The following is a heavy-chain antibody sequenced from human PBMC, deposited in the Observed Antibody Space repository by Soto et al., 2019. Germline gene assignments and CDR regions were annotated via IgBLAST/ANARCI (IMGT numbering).Heavy chain of an antibody. CDR2: IIPIFGTA. D-gene: IGHD6-13*01. CDR1: GGTFSSYA. Sequence: QVQLVQSGAEVKKPGSSVKVSCKASGGTFSSYAISWVRQAPGQGLEWMGGIIPIFGTANYAQKFQVRVTITADESTSTAYIELSSLRSEDTPVYYCACVGFRGSSWNMGFDYWGQGTLVTVSS. J-gene: IGHJ4*02. V-gene: IGHV1-69*01. CDR3: ACVGFRGSSWNMGFDY.